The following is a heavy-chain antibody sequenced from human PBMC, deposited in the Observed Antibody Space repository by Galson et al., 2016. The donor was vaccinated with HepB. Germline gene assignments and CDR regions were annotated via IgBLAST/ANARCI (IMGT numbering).Heavy chain of an antibody. D-gene: IGHD3-22*01. CDR3: ARDPTSVYTYYDSSGYFDY. Sequence: AMSWLRQAPGKGLEWVSYISGSGTHAYYANSVKGRFTISRDKSKNTLYLQMNSLRVEDTAVYFCARDPTSVYTYYDSSGYFDYWGQGALVTVSS. CDR1: A. V-gene: IGHV3-23*01. CDR2: ISGSGTHA. J-gene: IGHJ4*02.